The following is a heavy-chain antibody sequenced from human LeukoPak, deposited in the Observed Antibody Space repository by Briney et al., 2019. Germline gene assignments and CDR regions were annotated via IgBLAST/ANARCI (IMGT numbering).Heavy chain of an antibody. CDR3: ARHAGGISATGTRPFDY. CDR2: IYYSGST. Sequence: SETLSLTCTVSGASFSSSTYYWGWIRQPPGKGLEWVGSIYYSGSTYYNPSLKSRITMSVDTSKNQFSLKLSSVTAADTAVYYCARHAGGISATGTRPFDYWGQGTLVTVSS. J-gene: IGHJ4*02. D-gene: IGHD6-13*01. V-gene: IGHV4-39*01. CDR1: GASFSSSTYY.